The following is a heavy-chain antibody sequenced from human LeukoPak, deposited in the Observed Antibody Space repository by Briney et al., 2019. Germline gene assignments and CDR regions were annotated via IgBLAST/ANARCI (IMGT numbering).Heavy chain of an antibody. Sequence: SETLSLTCTVSGGSISSYHWSWIRQPPGKGLEWIGYTYYSGSTNYNPSLKSRVTISVDTSKNQFSLKLSSVTAADTAVYYCARALYYYDSSGYNWEAFDIWGQGTMVTVSS. D-gene: IGHD3-22*01. CDR2: TYYSGST. J-gene: IGHJ3*02. CDR3: ARALYYYDSSGYNWEAFDI. V-gene: IGHV4-59*01. CDR1: GGSISSYH.